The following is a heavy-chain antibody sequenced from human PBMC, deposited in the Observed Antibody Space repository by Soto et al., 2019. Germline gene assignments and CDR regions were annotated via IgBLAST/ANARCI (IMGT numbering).Heavy chain of an antibody. CDR3: ASNYGSGYRAFDS. V-gene: IGHV1-69*02. Sequence: QVQLVQSGAEVKSAGSSVKVSCKASGDTFNFYSINWVRQAPGLGLEWVGRVNPILSMSNYAQRFQGRVTMTADKSTSTAYMERRSLRSEDTAIYYCASNYGSGYRAFDSWGQGALVTVSS. J-gene: IGHJ4*02. CDR1: GDTFNFYS. CDR2: VNPILSMS. D-gene: IGHD3-10*01.